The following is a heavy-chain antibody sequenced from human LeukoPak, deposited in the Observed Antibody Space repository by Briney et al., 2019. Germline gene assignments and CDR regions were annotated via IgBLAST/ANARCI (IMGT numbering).Heavy chain of an antibody. CDR1: GASITNNAYY. J-gene: IGHJ6*03. CDR2: MYYSGTS. V-gene: IGHV4-39*01. Sequence: SETLSLTCTVSGASITNNAYYWGWIRQPPGKGLEWIGSMYYSGTSYYNPSLKSRVSISRDTSKNQFSLKLSSVTAADTAVYYCASATTETLYYYYYMDVWGKGTTVTVSS. CDR3: ASATTETLYYYYYMDV. D-gene: IGHD4-17*01.